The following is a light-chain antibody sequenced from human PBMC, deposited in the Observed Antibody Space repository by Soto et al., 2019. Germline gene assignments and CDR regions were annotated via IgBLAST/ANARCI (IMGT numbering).Light chain of an antibody. Sequence: ETVMTQSPATLSVSPGERATLSCRASQSISRNLAWYQQIPGQSPRLLIYYASTRATGIPARFRGSGSGTEFTLNISTLQSEDFGIYYCHQYNDLCTFGQGTKVQIK. V-gene: IGKV3-15*01. J-gene: IGKJ1*01. CDR3: HQYNDLCT. CDR1: QSISRN. CDR2: YAS.